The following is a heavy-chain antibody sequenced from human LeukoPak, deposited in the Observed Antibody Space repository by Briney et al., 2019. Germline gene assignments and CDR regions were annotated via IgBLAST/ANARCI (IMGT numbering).Heavy chain of an antibody. CDR2: IYYSGST. Sequence: SETLSLTCTVSGGSISSGDYYWSWIRQPPGKGLEWIGYIYYSGSTNYNPSLKSRVTISVDTSKNQFSLKLSSVTAADTAVYYCARGTITGGLDYWGQGTLVTVSS. CDR3: ARGTITGGLDY. J-gene: IGHJ4*02. D-gene: IGHD1-20*01. CDR1: GGSISSGDYY. V-gene: IGHV4-61*08.